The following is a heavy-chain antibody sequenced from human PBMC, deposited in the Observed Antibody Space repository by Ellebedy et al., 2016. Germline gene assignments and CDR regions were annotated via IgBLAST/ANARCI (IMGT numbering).Heavy chain of an antibody. CDR3: VRESVEAARNMDY. D-gene: IGHD6-6*01. Sequence: GESLKISXAASGFTFSSYAMSWVRQAPGKGLEWVSAISGSGGSTYYADSVKGRFTISRDNAKNSLYLQMNSLRAEDTAVYYCVRESVEAARNMDYWGQGTLVTVSS. CDR1: GFTFSSYA. V-gene: IGHV3-23*01. CDR2: ISGSGGST. J-gene: IGHJ4*02.